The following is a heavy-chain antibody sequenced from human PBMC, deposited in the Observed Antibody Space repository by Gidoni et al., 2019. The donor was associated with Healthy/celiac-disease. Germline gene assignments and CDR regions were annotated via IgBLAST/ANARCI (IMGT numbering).Heavy chain of an antibody. CDR2: IKQDGSEK. V-gene: IGHV3-7*01. J-gene: IGHJ6*03. CDR3: ARDLSTYYYYMDV. Sequence: EVQLVESGGGLVQPGGSLRLSCAASGFPFSRYWMSWVRQAPGKGLDWVANIKQDGSEKYYVDSVKGRFTISRDNAKNSLYLQMNSLRAEDTAVYYCARDLSTYYYYMDVWGKGTTVTVSS. CDR1: GFPFSRYW.